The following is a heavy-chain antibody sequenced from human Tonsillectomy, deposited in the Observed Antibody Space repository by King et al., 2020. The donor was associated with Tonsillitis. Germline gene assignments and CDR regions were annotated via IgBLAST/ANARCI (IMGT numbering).Heavy chain of an antibody. V-gene: IGHV3-48*04. D-gene: IGHD6-13*01. J-gene: IGHJ4*02. CDR2: ISRSSSTI. CDR1: GFTFSSYS. Sequence: VQLVESGGGLVQPGGSLRLSCAASGFTFSSYSMNWVRQAPGKGLEWVSYISRSSSTIYYADSVKGRFTISRDNAKNSLYLQMNSLRAEDTAVYYCARDGPSSWYGDRYDDYWGQGALVTVSS. CDR3: ARDGPSSWYGDRYDDY.